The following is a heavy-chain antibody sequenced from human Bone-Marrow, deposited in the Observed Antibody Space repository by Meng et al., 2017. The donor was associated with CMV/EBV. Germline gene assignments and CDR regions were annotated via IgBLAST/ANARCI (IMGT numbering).Heavy chain of an antibody. CDR2: ISSSDDSI. CDR1: GITFSTYT. J-gene: IGHJ4*02. V-gene: IGHV3-21*01. CDR3: GLVPAATSFSDF. D-gene: IGHD2-2*01. Sequence: GESLKISCAPSGITFSTYTIHWVRQAPGKGLEWLSSISSSDDSIYYADFVKGRFTISRDNAKNSLHLQMTSLRAGDTAVYYCGLVPAATSFSDFWGQGTLVTVYS.